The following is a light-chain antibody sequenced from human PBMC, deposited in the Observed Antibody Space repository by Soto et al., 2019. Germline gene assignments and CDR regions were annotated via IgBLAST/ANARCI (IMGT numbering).Light chain of an antibody. V-gene: IGKV1-27*01. J-gene: IGKJ4*01. CDR3: QKSNTAPLT. CDR2: AAS. CDR1: QGIRNY. Sequence: DIQMTQSPSSLSASIGDRVTITCRASQGIRNYLAWYQQQPGKVPKLLIYAASTLQSGVPSRFSGRGSGTDSTLPISSLPPEDVATYYCQKSNTAPLTFGGGTKVEIK.